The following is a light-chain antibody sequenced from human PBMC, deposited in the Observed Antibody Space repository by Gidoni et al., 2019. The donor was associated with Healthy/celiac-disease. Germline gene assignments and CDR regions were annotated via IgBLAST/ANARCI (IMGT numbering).Light chain of an antibody. V-gene: IGKV3-15*01. J-gene: IGKJ3*01. CDR1: QSVSSN. CDR2: GAS. Sequence: EIVMTQSPATLSVSPGERTTLSCRASQSVSSNLAWYQQKPGQAPRLLIYGASTRATGIPARFSGSGSGTEFTLTISSLQSEDFAVYYGQQYNNWPPFTFGPGTKVEIK. CDR3: QQYNNWPPFT.